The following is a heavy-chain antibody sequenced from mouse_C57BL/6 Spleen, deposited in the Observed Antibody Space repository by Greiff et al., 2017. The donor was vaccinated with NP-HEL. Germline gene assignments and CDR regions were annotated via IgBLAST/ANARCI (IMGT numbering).Heavy chain of an antibody. J-gene: IGHJ3*01. Sequence: VQLVESGPELVKPGASVKISCKASGYAFSSSWMNWVKQRPGKGLEWIGRIYPGDGDTNYNGKFKGKATLTADKSSSTAYMQLSSLTSEDSAVYFCATYYSNYGPFAYWGQGTLVTVSA. V-gene: IGHV1-82*01. CDR3: ATYYSNYGPFAY. CDR2: IYPGDGDT. D-gene: IGHD2-5*01. CDR1: GYAFSSSW.